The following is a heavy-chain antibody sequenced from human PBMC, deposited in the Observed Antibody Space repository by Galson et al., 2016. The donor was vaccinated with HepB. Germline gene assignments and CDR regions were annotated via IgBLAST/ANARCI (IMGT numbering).Heavy chain of an antibody. CDR1: GFTVSSSY. Sequence: SLRLSCAASGFTVSSSYMNWVRRAPGKGLEWVSVIYSSGTAYFADSGGSTYYAYADSVKGRFTISRDNSKNTLYLQMNSLRTEDTAVYYCARVPGYYYGMDVWGQGTTVTVSS. V-gene: IGHV3-53*01. J-gene: IGHJ6*02. CDR3: ARVPGYYYGMDV. CDR2: IYSSGTA.